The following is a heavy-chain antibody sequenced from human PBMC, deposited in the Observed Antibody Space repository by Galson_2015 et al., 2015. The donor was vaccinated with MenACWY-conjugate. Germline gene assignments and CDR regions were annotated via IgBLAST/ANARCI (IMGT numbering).Heavy chain of an antibody. Sequence: SETLSLTCSVSGGSIRRSTYYWGWIRQPPGGGLEWIGSIYQTGRTKYNPSLKSRVTISVDTSKDQFSLKLTSVTAADTAVYYCARDQGSSGWYGHPYFDYWGQGTLVNVSS. D-gene: IGHD6-19*01. V-gene: IGHV4-39*07. J-gene: IGHJ4*02. CDR3: ARDQGSSGWYGHPYFDY. CDR2: IYQTGRT. CDR1: GGSIRRSTYY.